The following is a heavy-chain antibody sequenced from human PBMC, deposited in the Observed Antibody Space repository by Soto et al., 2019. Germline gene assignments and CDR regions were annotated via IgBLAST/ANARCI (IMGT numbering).Heavy chain of an antibody. J-gene: IGHJ6*02. D-gene: IGHD2-15*01. CDR1: GFTFSSYA. Sequence: GGSLRLSCAASGFTFSSYAMHWVRQAPGKGLEWVAVISYDGSNKYYADSVKGRFTISRDNSKNTLYLQMNSLRAEDTAVYYCARDLEDIVVVVAATVPLCVWGQGTTVTVSS. CDR2: ISYDGSNK. CDR3: ARDLEDIVVVVAATVPLCV. V-gene: IGHV3-30-3*01.